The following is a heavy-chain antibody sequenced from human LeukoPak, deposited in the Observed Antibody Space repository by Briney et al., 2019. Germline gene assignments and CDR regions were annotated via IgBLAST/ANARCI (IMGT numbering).Heavy chain of an antibody. V-gene: IGHV5-10-1*01. CDR2: IDPSDSYT. Sequence: PGESLQISCKGSGYSFTSYWISWVRQLPGKGLEWMGRIDPSDSYTNYSPSFQGYVTISADKSISTAYLQWSSLKASDTAMYYCARTYGSGSYMFNYWGQGTLVTVSS. CDR1: GYSFTSYW. J-gene: IGHJ4*02. CDR3: ARTYGSGSYMFNY. D-gene: IGHD3-10*01.